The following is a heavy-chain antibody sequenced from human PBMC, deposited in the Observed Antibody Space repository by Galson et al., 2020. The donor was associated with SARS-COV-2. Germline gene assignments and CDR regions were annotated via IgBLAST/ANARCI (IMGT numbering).Heavy chain of an antibody. Sequence: ASETLSLTCTVSGGSISSGGYYWSWIRQHPGKGLEWIGYIYYRRTTYYNPSLKSRVTISVDTSKNQFSLKLSSVTAADTAVYYCAVSYYYDSSGYYYQYYFDYWGQGTLVTVSS. D-gene: IGHD3-22*01. CDR1: GGSISSGGYY. CDR2: IYYRRTT. V-gene: IGHV4-31*03. J-gene: IGHJ4*02. CDR3: AVSYYYDSSGYYYQYYFDY.